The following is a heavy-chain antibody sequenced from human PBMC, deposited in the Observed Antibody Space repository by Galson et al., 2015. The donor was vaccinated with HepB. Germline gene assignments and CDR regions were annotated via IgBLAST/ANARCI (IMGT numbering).Heavy chain of an antibody. V-gene: IGHV1-46*01. CDR2: INPGGGGT. Sequence: SVKVSCKASGYTLSSYYMHWARQAPGQGLEWMGIINPGGGGTNYAQKFQGRVTMTRDTSTSTVYMEVSSLRSEDTAVYYCARSTILGVMARTIDYWGQGTQVTVSS. CDR1: GYTLSSYY. J-gene: IGHJ4*02. CDR3: ARSTILGVMARTIDY. D-gene: IGHD3-3*01.